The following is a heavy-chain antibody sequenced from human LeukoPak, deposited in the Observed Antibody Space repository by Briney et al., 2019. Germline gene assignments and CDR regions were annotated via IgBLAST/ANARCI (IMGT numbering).Heavy chain of an antibody. CDR1: GYTFTSYG. CDR2: IIPILGIA. V-gene: IGHV1-69*04. CDR3: ARSPYYDSSGNNWFDP. D-gene: IGHD3-22*01. J-gene: IGHJ5*02. Sequence: VASVKVSCKASGYTFTSYGISWVRQAPGQGLEWMGRIIPILGIANYAQKFQGRVTITADKSTSTAYMELSSLRSEDTAVYYCARSPYYDSSGNNWFDPWGQGTLVTVSS.